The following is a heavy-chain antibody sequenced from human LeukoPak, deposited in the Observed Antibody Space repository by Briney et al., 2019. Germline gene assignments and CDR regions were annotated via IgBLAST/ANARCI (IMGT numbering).Heavy chain of an antibody. V-gene: IGHV3-33*01. CDR3: ARDYRRGKLPHGPDY. Sequence: PGGSLRLSCAASGFTFSSYGMHWVRQAPGKGLEWVAVIWYDGSNKYYADSVKGRFTISRDNSKNTLYLQMNSLRAGDTAVYYCARDYRRGKLPHGPDYWGQGTLVTVSS. D-gene: IGHD1-7*01. J-gene: IGHJ4*02. CDR1: GFTFSSYG. CDR2: IWYDGSNK.